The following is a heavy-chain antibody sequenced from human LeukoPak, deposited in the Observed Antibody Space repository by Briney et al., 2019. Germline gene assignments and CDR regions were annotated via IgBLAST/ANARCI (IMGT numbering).Heavy chain of an antibody. J-gene: IGHJ4*02. CDR2: IYYTGST. V-gene: IGHV4-39*01. D-gene: IGHD6-6*01. CDR1: GGSISSSTYY. Sequence: SETLSLTCTVSGGSISSSTYYWGWVRQPPGKGLEWIGSIYYTGSTYYNPSLKSRVTISVDTSKNQFSLKLSSVTAADTAVYYCARSIDTRSIAPPAGCWGQGTLVTVSS. CDR3: ARSIDTRSIAPPAGC.